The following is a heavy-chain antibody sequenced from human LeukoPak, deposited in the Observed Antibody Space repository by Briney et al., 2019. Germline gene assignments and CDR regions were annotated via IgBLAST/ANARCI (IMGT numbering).Heavy chain of an antibody. CDR2: ISPSGGST. D-gene: IGHD3-10*01. CDR1: GYTFTSYY. CDR3: ARDSGMVRETVDY. J-gene: IGHJ4*02. Sequence: ASVKVSCKSSGYTFTSYYMYWVRQAPGQGLEWMGIISPSGGSTSYAQKFQGRVTMTRDTSTSTVYMELSSLRSEDTAVYYCARDSGMVRETVDYWGQGTLVTVSS. V-gene: IGHV1-46*01.